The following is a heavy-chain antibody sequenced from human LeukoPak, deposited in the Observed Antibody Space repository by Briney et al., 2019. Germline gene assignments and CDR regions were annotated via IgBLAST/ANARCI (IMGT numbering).Heavy chain of an antibody. CDR1: GGSISSGGYY. V-gene: IGHV4-30-2*01. CDR2: IYHSGST. CDR3: ARGSGVVAATHLPPLAFDI. D-gene: IGHD2-15*01. J-gene: IGHJ3*02. Sequence: SETLSLTCTVSGGSISSGGYYWSWIRQPPGKGLEWIGYIYHSGSTYYNPSLKSRVTISVDRSKNQFSLKLSSVTAADTAVYYCARGSGVVAATHLPPLAFDIWGQGTMVTVSS.